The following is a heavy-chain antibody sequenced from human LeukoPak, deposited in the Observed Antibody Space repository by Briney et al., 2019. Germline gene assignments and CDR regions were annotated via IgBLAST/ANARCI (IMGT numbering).Heavy chain of an antibody. V-gene: IGHV3-21*01. CDR2: SSSSSSYI. Sequence: GGSLRLSXAASGFTFSSYSMNWVGQAPGKGLEWVSSSSSSSSYIYYADSVKGRFTISRDNAKNSLYLQMNSLRAKDTAVYYCARDLGPPYYYDSSGYYPLGYWGQGTLVTVSS. J-gene: IGHJ4*02. D-gene: IGHD3-22*01. CDR3: ARDLGPPYYYDSSGYYPLGY. CDR1: GFTFSSYS.